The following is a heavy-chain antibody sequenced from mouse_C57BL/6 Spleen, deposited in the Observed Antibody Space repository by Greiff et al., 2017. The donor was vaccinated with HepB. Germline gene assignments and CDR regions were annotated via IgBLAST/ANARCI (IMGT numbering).Heavy chain of an antibody. CDR1: GYTFTSYW. CDR2: IDPSDSYT. V-gene: IGHV1-59*01. Sequence: QVQLQQPGAELVRPGTSVKLSCKASGYTFTSYWMHWVKQRHGQGLEWIGVIDPSDSYTNYNQKFKGKATLTVDTSSSTAYMQHSSLTSEDSAVDYCARCGATVVDPSFDYWGQGTTLTVSS. D-gene: IGHD1-1*01. J-gene: IGHJ2*01. CDR3: ARCGATVVDPSFDY.